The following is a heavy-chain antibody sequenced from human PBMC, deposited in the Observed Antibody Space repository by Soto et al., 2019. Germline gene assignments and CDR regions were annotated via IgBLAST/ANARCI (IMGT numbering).Heavy chain of an antibody. CDR1: LFIVSDNY. D-gene: IGHD4-17*01. CDR2: IYSGGGT. V-gene: IGHV3-66*01. J-gene: IGHJ4*02. Sequence: EVRLVQSGGGLVQPGGSLRLSCAASLFIVSDNYMSWVRQAPGKGLEWVSLIYSGGGTDYAESVKVRFTISRDNSKNTLHLQMHSLKAEDTGIYYCATRMTTAPYGGQGTVVTVSS. CDR3: ATRMTTAPY.